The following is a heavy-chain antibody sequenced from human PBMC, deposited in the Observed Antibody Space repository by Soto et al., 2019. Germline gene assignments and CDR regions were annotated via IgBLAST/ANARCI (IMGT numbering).Heavy chain of an antibody. CDR1: GYTFTSYG. J-gene: IGHJ4*02. V-gene: IGHV1-18*01. CDR3: AGGTGDYAYY. D-gene: IGHD4-17*01. Sequence: QVQLVQSGAEVKKPGASVKVSCKASGYTFTSYGISWVRQAPGQGLEWMGWISAYNGNTNYAQKLQGRVTMTTDTATRQAYRGLRSLGSDDTAGYSCAGGTGDYAYYWGQGPLVTVSS. CDR2: ISAYNGNT.